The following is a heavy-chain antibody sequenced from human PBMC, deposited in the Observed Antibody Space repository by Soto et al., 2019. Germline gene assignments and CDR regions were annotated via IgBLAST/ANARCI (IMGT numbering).Heavy chain of an antibody. V-gene: IGHV4-31*03. CDR2: IYYSGST. CDR3: ARDRLTMVRGVISYYYYGMDV. D-gene: IGHD3-10*01. J-gene: IGHJ6*02. CDR1: GGSISSGGYY. Sequence: QVQLQESGPGLVKPSQTLSLTCTVSGGSISSGGYYWSWIRQHPGKGLEWIGYIYYSGSTYYNPSLKSRVTISVDTSKNQFSLKLSAVTAADTAVYYCARDRLTMVRGVISYYYYGMDVWGQGTTVTVSS.